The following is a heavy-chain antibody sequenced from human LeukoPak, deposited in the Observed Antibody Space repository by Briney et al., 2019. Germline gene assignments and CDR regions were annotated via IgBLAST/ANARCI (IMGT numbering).Heavy chain of an antibody. D-gene: IGHD2-15*01. CDR2: IDPNSGGT. CDR3: ARGGVYCSGGSCHLSWSDY. Sequence: ASVKVSCRASGYIYSHYYIHWVRQAPGQGLEWMGWIDPNSGGTSYTQNFQGRVTVTRDTSISTAYMDLNRLTSDDTAVYYCARGGVYCSGGSCHLSWSDYWGQGTLVTVSS. CDR1: GYIYSHYY. J-gene: IGHJ4*02. V-gene: IGHV1-2*02.